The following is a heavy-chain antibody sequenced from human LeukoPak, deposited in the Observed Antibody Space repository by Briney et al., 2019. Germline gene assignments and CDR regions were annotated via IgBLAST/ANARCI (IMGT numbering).Heavy chain of an antibody. Sequence: SVPLSLTCTDSGVSTRSQNGIWIRQAPGKGQEWIGHISYSGSTIYNPSLKSRVTILPDPSKNQFSLRLSSVTAADTAVYYCARDGEGDEGWDYWCQEILVTVFS. CDR1: GVSTRSQN. J-gene: IGHJ4*02. D-gene: IGHD3-10*01. V-gene: IGHV4-59*11. CDR3: ARDGEGDEGWDY. CDR2: ISYSGST.